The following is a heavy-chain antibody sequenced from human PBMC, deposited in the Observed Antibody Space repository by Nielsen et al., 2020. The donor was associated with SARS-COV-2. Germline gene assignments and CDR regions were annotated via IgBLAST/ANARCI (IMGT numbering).Heavy chain of an antibody. V-gene: IGHV4-61*02. J-gene: IGHJ4*02. D-gene: IGHD6-6*01. CDR1: GGSISSGSYY. CDR3: AGGYSSSSGHDY. CDR2: IYTSGST. Sequence: SETLSLTCTVSGGSISSGSYYWSWIRQPAGKGLEWIGRIYTSGSTNYNPSLKSRVTISVDTSKNQFSLKLSSVTAADTAVYYCAGGYSSSSGHDYWGQGTLVTVSS.